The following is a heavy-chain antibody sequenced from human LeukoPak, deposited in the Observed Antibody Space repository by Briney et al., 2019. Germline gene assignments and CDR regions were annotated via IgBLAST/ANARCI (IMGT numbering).Heavy chain of an antibody. CDR2: ISWDGGRT. J-gene: IGHJ6*03. CDR1: GFTFDDYA. Sequence: GGSLRLSCAASGFTFDDYAMHWVRQAPGKGLEWVSLISWDGGRTYYADSVKGRFTIFRDNSKNSLYLQMNSLRAEDTALYYCAKSGQVCSGGSCYSSDYYSYMDVWGKGTTVTVSS. D-gene: IGHD2-15*01. V-gene: IGHV3-43D*03. CDR3: AKSGQVCSGGSCYSSDYYSYMDV.